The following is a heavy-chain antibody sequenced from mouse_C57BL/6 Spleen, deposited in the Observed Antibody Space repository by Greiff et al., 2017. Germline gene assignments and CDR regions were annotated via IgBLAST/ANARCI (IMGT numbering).Heavy chain of an antibody. Sequence: EVQLQESGPGLVKPSQSLSLTCSVTGYSITSGYYCNWIRQFPGNKLEWMGYISYDGSNNYNPSLKNRISVTRDTSKNQFFLKLNSVTTEDTATYDCSRVRIDDDVRLDYWGQGTTLTVSS. D-gene: IGHD2-4*01. CDR2: ISYDGSN. J-gene: IGHJ2*01. CDR1: GYSITSGYY. V-gene: IGHV3-6*01. CDR3: SRVRIDDDVRLDY.